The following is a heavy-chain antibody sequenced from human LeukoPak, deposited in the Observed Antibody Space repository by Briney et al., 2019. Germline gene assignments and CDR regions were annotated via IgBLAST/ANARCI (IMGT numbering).Heavy chain of an antibody. CDR1: GYTFINYN. J-gene: IGHJ6*03. CDR2: INPNSGGT. Sequence: ASVKVSCKASGYTFINYNIHWLRQAPGQGLEWMGWINPNSGGTNYAQKFQGRVTMTRDTSISTAYMELSRLRSDDTAVYYCARDFHSQYSYGSYYYYYMDVWGKGTTVTISS. CDR3: ARDFHSQYSYGSYYYYYMDV. D-gene: IGHD5-18*01. V-gene: IGHV1-2*02.